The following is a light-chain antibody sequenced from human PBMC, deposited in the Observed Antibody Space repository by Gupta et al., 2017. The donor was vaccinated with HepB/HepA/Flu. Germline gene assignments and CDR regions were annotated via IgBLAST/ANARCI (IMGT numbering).Light chain of an antibody. V-gene: IGLV4-69*01. Sequence: QLVLTQSPSASASLGASVKLTCTLSGGHSSYAIAWHQQQPEKGPRYLMNVNSDGSHNKGDGIPDRFSGSSSGAERYLTISSLQSEDEADYYCQTWGTGSNWVFGGGTKLTVL. CDR1: GGHSSYA. CDR2: VNSDGSH. CDR3: QTWGTGSNWV. J-gene: IGLJ3*02.